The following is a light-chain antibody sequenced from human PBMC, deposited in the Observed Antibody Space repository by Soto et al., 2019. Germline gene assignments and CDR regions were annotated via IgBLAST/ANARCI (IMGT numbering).Light chain of an antibody. CDR3: AAWDNSLSGL. CDR2: RND. CDR1: GSNIGSNY. J-gene: IGLJ3*02. V-gene: IGLV1-47*01. Sequence: QSVLTQPPSASGTPGQKVTISCSGSGSNIGSNYVYWYQQLPGTAPKLLIYRNDQRPSGVPDRFSGSKSGTSASLAISGLRSEDEADYYCAAWDNSLSGLFGGGTKLTVL.